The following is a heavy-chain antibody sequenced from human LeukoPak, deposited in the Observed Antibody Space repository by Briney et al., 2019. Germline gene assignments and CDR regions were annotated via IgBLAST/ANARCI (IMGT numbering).Heavy chain of an antibody. V-gene: IGHV3-23*01. CDR1: GFTFRSYA. CDR3: AKDGTTRGALYFDS. J-gene: IGHJ4*02. Sequence: AGGSLRLSCAASGFTFRSYAMSWVRQSPGKGLEWVSVISGGGGSTYYADSVKGRFTISRDNSENTLYLLMNGLRAEDTAVYYCAKDGTTRGALYFDSWGQGTLVTVSS. D-gene: IGHD1-7*01. CDR2: ISGGGGST.